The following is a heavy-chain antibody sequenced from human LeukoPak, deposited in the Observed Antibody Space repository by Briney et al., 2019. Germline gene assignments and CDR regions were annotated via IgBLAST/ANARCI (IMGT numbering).Heavy chain of an antibody. CDR3: AKDSGSQLLGLSDD. J-gene: IGHJ4*02. Sequence: GGSLRLSCAASGFTFSSYAMSWVRQAPGKGLEWVSAISGSGGSTYYADSGKGRFTISRDNSKNTLYLQMNSLRAEDTAVYYCAKDSGSQLLGLSDDWGQGTLVSVSS. D-gene: IGHD2-2*01. CDR1: GFTFSSYA. V-gene: IGHV3-23*01. CDR2: ISGSGGST.